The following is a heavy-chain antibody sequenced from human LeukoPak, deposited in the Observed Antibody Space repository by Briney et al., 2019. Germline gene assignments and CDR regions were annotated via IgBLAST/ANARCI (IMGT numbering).Heavy chain of an antibody. CDR1: GFTFSSAW. CDR3: TTDIKY. J-gene: IGHJ4*02. V-gene: IGHV3-15*01. D-gene: IGHD3-10*01. Sequence: PGGSLRLSCAASGFTFSSAWMSWVRQAPGKGLEWVGRIKSKGHGGTTDYIAPVKGRFTVPRDDSKDTLYLQMNSLRTEDTGVYYCTTDIKYWGQGTLVTVSS. CDR2: IKSKGHGGTT.